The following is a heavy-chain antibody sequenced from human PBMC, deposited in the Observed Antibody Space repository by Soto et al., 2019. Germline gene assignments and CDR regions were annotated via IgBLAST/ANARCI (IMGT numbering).Heavy chain of an antibody. D-gene: IGHD6-19*01. CDR2: ISGSGGST. Sequence: EVQLLESGGGLVQPGGSLRLSCAASGFTFSSYAMSWVRQAQGKGLEWVSAISGSGGSTYYADSVKGRFTISRDNSKNTLYLQMNSLRAEDTAVYYCAKYSSGWYHPFDYWGQGTLVTVSS. CDR3: AKYSSGWYHPFDY. CDR1: GFTFSSYA. V-gene: IGHV3-23*01. J-gene: IGHJ4*02.